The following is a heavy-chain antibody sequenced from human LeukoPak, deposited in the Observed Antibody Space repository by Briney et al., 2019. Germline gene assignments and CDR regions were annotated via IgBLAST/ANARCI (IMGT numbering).Heavy chain of an antibody. CDR3: ARTKQRLWYDWIDP. V-gene: IGHV1-18*01. D-gene: IGHD6-13*01. Sequence: ASVKVSCKASGYTFTSYGISWVRQAPGQGLEWMGWISAYNGNTNYAQKLQGRVTMTTDTSTSTAYMELRSLRSDDTAVYYCARTKQRLWYDWIDPWGQGTLVTVSS. CDR1: GYTFTSYG. CDR2: ISAYNGNT. J-gene: IGHJ5*02.